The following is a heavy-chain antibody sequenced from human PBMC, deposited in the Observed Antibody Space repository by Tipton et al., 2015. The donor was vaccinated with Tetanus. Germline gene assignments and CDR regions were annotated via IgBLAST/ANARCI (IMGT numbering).Heavy chain of an antibody. V-gene: IGHV3-43D*03. D-gene: IGHD5-12*01. CDR1: GFTFDDHA. CDR2: ISWDARVT. CDR3: ARPVSWSGYEDDWFDP. J-gene: IGHJ5*02. Sequence: SLRLSCAASGFTFDDHAMHWVRQAPGKGLEWVSLISWDARVTYYSDAVKGRFTISRDNAKNSVYLQMNSLRAEDTAVYYCARPVSWSGYEDDWFDPWGQGTLVTVSS.